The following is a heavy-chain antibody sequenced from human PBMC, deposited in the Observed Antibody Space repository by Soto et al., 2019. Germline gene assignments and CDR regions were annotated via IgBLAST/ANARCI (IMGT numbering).Heavy chain of an antibody. CDR2: IRSKAYGGTT. Sequence: PGGSLRLSCTASGFTFGDYAMSWVRQAPGKGLEWVGFIRSKAYGGTTEYAASVKGRFTISRDDSKSIAYLQMNSLKTEDTAVYYCTKYYGISYFDYWGPGTLVTVSS. J-gene: IGHJ4*02. CDR1: GFTFGDYA. D-gene: IGHD3-10*01. CDR3: TKYYGISYFDY. V-gene: IGHV3-49*04.